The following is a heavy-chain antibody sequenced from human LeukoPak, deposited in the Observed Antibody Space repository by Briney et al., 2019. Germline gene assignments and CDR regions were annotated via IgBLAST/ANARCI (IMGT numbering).Heavy chain of an antibody. Sequence: PGRSLRLSCTTSGLTFSHYGMHWVRQAPGKGLEWVAVIWSDASNQYYADSVKGRFTISRDDSQKTVYLQMNSLRPEDTAVYYCARDAQRGFDYSNSLRYWGHGALVTV. CDR3: ARDAQRGFDYSNSLRY. D-gene: IGHD4-11*01. CDR1: GLTFSHYG. CDR2: IWSDASNQ. V-gene: IGHV3-33*01. J-gene: IGHJ4*01.